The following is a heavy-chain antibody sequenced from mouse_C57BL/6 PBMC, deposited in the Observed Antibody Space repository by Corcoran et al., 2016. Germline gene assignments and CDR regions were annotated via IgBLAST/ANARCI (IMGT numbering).Heavy chain of an antibody. V-gene: IGHV1-26*01. CDR1: GYTFTDYY. D-gene: IGHD4-1*01. CDR3: AREGKTGSYAMDY. Sequence: EVQLQQSGPELVKPGASVKISCKASGYTFTDYYMNWVKQSHGKSLEWIGDINPNNGGTSYNQKFKGKATLTVDKSSSTAYMELRSLTSEDSAVYYCAREGKTGSYAMDYWGQGTSVTVSS. J-gene: IGHJ4*01. CDR2: INPNNGGT.